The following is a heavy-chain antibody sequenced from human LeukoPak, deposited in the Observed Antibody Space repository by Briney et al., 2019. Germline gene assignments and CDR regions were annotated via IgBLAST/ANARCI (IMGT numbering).Heavy chain of an antibody. D-gene: IGHD3-9*01. Sequence: SETLSLTCTVSGYSISSGYYWGWIRQPPGKGLEWIGSIYHSGSTYYNPSLKSRVTISVDTSKNQFSLKLSSVTAADTAVYYCARDRGRYDILTGYRSGRSDYWGQGTLVTVSS. V-gene: IGHV4-38-2*02. J-gene: IGHJ4*02. CDR1: GYSISSGYY. CDR3: ARDRGRYDILTGYRSGRSDY. CDR2: IYHSGST.